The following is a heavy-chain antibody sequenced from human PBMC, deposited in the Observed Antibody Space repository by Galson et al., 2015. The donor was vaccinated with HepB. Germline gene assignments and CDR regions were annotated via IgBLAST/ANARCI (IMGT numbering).Heavy chain of an antibody. Sequence: SLRLSCAASGFTFGDYAMSWFRQAPGKGLEWVGFIRSKAYGGTTEYAASVKGRFTISRDDSKSIAYLQMNSLKTEDTAVYYCTRVPHIVGASYYFDYWGQGTLVTVSS. CDR2: IRSKAYGGTT. V-gene: IGHV3-49*03. CDR1: GFTFGDYA. CDR3: TRVPHIVGASYYFDY. J-gene: IGHJ4*02. D-gene: IGHD1-26*01.